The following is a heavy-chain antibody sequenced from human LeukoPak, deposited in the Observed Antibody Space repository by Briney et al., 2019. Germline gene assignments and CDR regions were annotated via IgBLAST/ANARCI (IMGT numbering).Heavy chain of an antibody. J-gene: IGHJ4*02. Sequence: PGGSLRLSCAASGFTFSSYGMHWVRQAPGKGLEWVAVIWYDGSNKYYADSVKGRFTISRDNSKNTLYLQMSSLRAEDTAVYYCARSYYYDSSGDYWGQGTLVTVSS. CDR2: IWYDGSNK. CDR1: GFTFSSYG. CDR3: ARSYYYDSSGDY. D-gene: IGHD3-22*01. V-gene: IGHV3-33*01.